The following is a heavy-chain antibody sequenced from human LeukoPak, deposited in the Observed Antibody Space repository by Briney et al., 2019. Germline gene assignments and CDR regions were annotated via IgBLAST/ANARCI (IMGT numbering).Heavy chain of an antibody. CDR1: GFTFDDYA. Sequence: PGGSLRLSCAASGFTFDDYAMHWVRQAPGKGLEWVSLISWDGGSTYYADSVKGRFTISRDNSKNSLYLQMNSLRAEDTALYYCAKAPRYYYYMDVWGKGTTVTVSS. CDR2: ISWDGGST. D-gene: IGHD1-14*01. CDR3: AKAPRYYYYMDV. J-gene: IGHJ6*03. V-gene: IGHV3-43D*03.